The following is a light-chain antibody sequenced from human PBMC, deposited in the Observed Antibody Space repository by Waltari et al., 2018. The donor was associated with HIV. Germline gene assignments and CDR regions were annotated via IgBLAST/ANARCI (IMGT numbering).Light chain of an antibody. CDR1: TSDIGGYNY. J-gene: IGLJ1*01. Sequence: QSALTQPPSASGSPGQSVTISCTGTTSDIGGYNYVSWYQQHPGEAPRLIIYDVTKRPSGVPDRFSGSKSGNTASLTVSGLQAEDEAEYYCNSYAGSSKSYVFGTGTKATVL. V-gene: IGLV2-8*01. CDR2: DVT. CDR3: NSYAGSSKSYV.